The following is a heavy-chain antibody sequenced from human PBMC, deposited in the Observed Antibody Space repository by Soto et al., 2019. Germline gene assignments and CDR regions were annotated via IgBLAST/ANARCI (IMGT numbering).Heavy chain of an antibody. CDR2: IKQDGSEK. V-gene: IGHV3-7*01. Sequence: GGSLRLSCAASGFTFSSYWMSWVRQAPGKGLEWVANIKQDGSEKYYVDSVKGRFTISRDNAKNSLYLQMNSLSAEDTAVYYCARGVRSGYDLGLYYYYYMDVWGKGTTVTVSS. D-gene: IGHD5-12*01. J-gene: IGHJ6*03. CDR3: ARGVRSGYDLGLYYYYYMDV. CDR1: GFTFSSYW.